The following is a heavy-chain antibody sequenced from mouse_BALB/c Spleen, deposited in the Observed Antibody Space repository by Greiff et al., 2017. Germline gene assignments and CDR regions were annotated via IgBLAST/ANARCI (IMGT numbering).Heavy chain of an antibody. D-gene: IGHD4-1*01. J-gene: IGHJ4*01. Sequence: VQLQQSGAELAKPGASVKMSCKASGYTFTSYWMHWVKQRPGQGLEWIGYINPSTGYTEYNQKFKDKATLTADKSSSTAYMQLSSLTSEDSAVYYCARKKNWDYAMDYWGQGTSVTVSS. CDR3: ARKKNWDYAMDY. V-gene: IGHV1-7*01. CDR2: INPSTGYT. CDR1: GYTFTSYW.